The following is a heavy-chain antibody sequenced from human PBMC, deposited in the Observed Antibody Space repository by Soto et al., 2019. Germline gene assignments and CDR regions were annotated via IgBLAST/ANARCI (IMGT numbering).Heavy chain of an antibody. CDR3: ARDVTQYYYYYGMDV. J-gene: IGHJ6*02. D-gene: IGHD2-21*02. CDR2: IIPIFGTA. V-gene: IGHV1-69*01. CDR1: GGTFSSYA. Sequence: QVQLVQSGAEVKKPGSSVKVSCKVSGGTFSSYAISWVRQAPGQGLEWMGGIIPIFGTANYAQKFQGRVTINADESTSTAYMELSSLRSEDTAVYYCARDVTQYYYYYGMDVWGQGTTVTVSS.